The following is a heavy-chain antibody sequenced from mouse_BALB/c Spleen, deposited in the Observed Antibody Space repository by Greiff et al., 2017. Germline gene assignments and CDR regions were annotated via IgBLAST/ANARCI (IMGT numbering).Heavy chain of an antibody. CDR1: GYTFTDYN. CDR2: INPNNGGT. Sequence: VQLQQSGPELVKPGASVKIPCKASGYTFTDYNMDWVKQSHGKSLEWIGDINPNNGGTIYNQKFKGKATLTVDKSSSTAYMELRSLTSEDTAVYYCARSGTTVVAWYFDVWGAGTTVTVSS. V-gene: IGHV1-18*01. CDR3: ARSGTTVVAWYFDV. J-gene: IGHJ1*01. D-gene: IGHD1-1*01.